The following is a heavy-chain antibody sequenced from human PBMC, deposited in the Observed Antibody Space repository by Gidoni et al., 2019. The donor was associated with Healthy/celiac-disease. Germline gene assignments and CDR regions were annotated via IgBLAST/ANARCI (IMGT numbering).Heavy chain of an antibody. V-gene: IGHV3-21*01. CDR1: GFTFSSYS. J-gene: IGHJ6*02. Sequence: EVQLVESGGGLVKPGGSLRLSCAASGFTFSSYSLNWVRQAPGKGLEWVSSISRSSSYIYYADSVKGRFTISRDNAKNSLYLQMNSLRAEDTAVYYCARDKYDISPAYYYYGMDVWGQGTTVTVSS. CDR3: ARDKYDISPAYYYYGMDV. D-gene: IGHD3-9*01. CDR2: ISRSSSYI.